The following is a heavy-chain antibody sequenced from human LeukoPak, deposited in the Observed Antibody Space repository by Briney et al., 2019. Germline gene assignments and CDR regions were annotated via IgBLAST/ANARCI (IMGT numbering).Heavy chain of an antibody. J-gene: IGHJ1*01. CDR1: GFTFSNYW. V-gene: IGHV3-7*01. CDR3: ARDEDIVAYTTWAFQH. D-gene: IGHD5-12*01. Sequence: GGSLRLSCAASGFTFSNYWMSWVRQAPGKGLEWVANIQQDGSETYYVDSVKGRFTISRDNSKNSLYLQMNSLRAEDTAVYYCARDEDIVAYTTWAFQHWSQGTLVTVSS. CDR2: IQQDGSET.